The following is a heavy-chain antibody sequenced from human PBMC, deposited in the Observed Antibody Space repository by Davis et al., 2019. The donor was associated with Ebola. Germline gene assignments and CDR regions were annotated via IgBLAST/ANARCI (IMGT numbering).Heavy chain of an antibody. CDR1: GYTFTGYY. Sequence: ASVKVSCKASGYTFTGYYMHWVRQAPGQGLEWMEWINPNSGGTNYAQKFQGWVTMTRDTSISTAYMELSRLSSDDTAVYYCARDILGSYLYGMDVWGQGTTVTVSS. CDR2: INPNSGGT. V-gene: IGHV1-2*04. D-gene: IGHD3-10*01. J-gene: IGHJ6*02. CDR3: ARDILGSYLYGMDV.